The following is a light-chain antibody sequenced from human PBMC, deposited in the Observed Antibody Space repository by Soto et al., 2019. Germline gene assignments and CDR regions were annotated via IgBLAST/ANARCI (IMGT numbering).Light chain of an antibody. J-gene: IGKJ1*01. Sequence: DIQMTQSPSTLSASVGDRVTITCRANQSLTSWLAWYQQKPGKAPKLLISDGSTVESGVPSRFSGRGSGTEFTLTISSLQPDDFATYYCQHYKTYSPWTFGQGTKVDIK. CDR1: QSLTSW. CDR3: QHYKTYSPWT. V-gene: IGKV1-5*01. CDR2: DGS.